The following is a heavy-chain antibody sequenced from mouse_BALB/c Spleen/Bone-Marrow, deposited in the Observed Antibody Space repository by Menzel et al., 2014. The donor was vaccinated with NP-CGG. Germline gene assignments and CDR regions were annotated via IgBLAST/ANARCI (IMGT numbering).Heavy chain of an antibody. CDR1: GYTFTTYW. J-gene: IGHJ3*01. D-gene: IGHD2-14*01. CDR3: ARDYGYGAGFAWFVY. V-gene: IGHV1S81*02. Sequence: VPLQQSGADLVKPGASVKLSCRASGYTFTTYWMHWVKQRPGQGLEWIGEITPSNGRTNYNEKFKSKATLTVDKSSSTAYMQLSSQTAEDSGVYGSARDYGYGAGFAWFVYWGQGTLVTGSA. CDR2: ITPSNGRT.